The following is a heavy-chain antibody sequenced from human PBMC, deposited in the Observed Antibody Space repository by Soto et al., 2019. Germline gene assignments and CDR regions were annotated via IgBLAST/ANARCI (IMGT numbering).Heavy chain of an antibody. D-gene: IGHD2-21*01. J-gene: IGHJ6*02. CDR1: GFTFGSHG. Sequence: QVQLVESGGGLVQPGGSLRLTCVASGFTFGSHGMHWVRQAPGKGLEWVAVISYDETNEYYVDSVKGRFTISRDNSKSTLYRQRNRLRPEDTAVYKCAKDRRTTISDDGMDVWCQGTTVTVSS. CDR3: AKDRRTTISDDGMDV. CDR2: ISYDETNE. V-gene: IGHV3-30*18.